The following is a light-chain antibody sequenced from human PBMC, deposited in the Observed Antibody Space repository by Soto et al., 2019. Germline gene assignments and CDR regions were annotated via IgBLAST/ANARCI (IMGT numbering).Light chain of an antibody. J-gene: IGLJ1*01. CDR2: EVT. V-gene: IGLV2-14*01. Sequence: QSVLTQPPSVSGSPGQSITISCTGTGSDIGAYNTVAWYQQHPRRVPKLMIYEVTNRSSGISNRFSGSKSGNTASLTISGLQAEDEGDYYCSSYTRGNTYVFGTGTKVTVL. CDR3: SSYTRGNTYV. CDR1: GSDIGAYNT.